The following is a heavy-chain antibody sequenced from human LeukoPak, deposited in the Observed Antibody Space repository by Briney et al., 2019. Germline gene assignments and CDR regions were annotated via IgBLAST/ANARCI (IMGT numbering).Heavy chain of an antibody. D-gene: IGHD6-6*01. Sequence: PGGSLRLSCAASGFTFSGYAMSWVRQAPGKGLEWVSAISGSGGSTYYADSVRGRFTISRDNSKNTLYLQMNSLRAEDTAVYYCARHRSSWLIDYWGQGTLVTVSS. J-gene: IGHJ4*02. V-gene: IGHV3-23*01. CDR1: GFTFSGYA. CDR3: ARHRSSWLIDY. CDR2: ISGSGGST.